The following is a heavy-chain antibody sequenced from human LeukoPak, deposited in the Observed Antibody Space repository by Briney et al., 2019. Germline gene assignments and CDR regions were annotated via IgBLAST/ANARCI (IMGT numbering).Heavy chain of an antibody. V-gene: IGHV1-18*01. CDR1: GYTFTSYG. J-gene: IGHJ4*02. Sequence: ASVKVSCKASGYTFTSYGISWVRQAPGQGLEWMGWISAYNGNTNYAQKLQGRVTMTTATPTSTAYMELRSLRSDDTAVYYCARDVGSTREFDYWGQGTLVTVSS. CDR3: ARDVGSTREFDY. D-gene: IGHD2/OR15-2a*01. CDR2: ISAYNGNT.